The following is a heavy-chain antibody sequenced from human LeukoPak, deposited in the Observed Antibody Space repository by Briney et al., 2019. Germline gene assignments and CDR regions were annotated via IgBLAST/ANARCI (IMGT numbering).Heavy chain of an antibody. CDR2: INHSGST. Sequence: PSETLSLTCAVYGESFSGHYWTWIRQPPGRGLEWIGEINHSGSTTSNPSLNNRVTISVDTSKNQFSLKLTSVTAADTAVYYCARGPLSGYSSSFYYYYYYMDVWGKGTTVTVSS. V-gene: IGHV4-34*01. D-gene: IGHD6-19*01. CDR1: GESFSGHY. J-gene: IGHJ6*03. CDR3: ARGPLSGYSSSFYYYYYYMDV.